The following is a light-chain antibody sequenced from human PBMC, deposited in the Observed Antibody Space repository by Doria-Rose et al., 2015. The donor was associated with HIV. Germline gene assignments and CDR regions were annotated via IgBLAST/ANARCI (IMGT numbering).Light chain of an antibody. V-gene: IGKV3-15*01. J-gene: IGKJ3*01. Sequence: SCRASQSVGGNLAWYQQNPGQAPRLPIYGASTRATGIPARFSGSGSGTEFTLTISSLQSEDFAVYYCQEYNNWPPLFTFGPGTKVDIK. CDR3: QEYNNWPPLFT. CDR2: GAS. CDR1: QSVGGN.